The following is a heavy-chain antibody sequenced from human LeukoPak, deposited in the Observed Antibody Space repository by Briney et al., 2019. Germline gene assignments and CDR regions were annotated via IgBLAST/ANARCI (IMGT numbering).Heavy chain of an antibody. CDR3: AREGCSTTSCYKWGY. Sequence: ASVKVSCKASGYTCTGYYMHWVRQAPGQGLEWMGWINPNSGGSNYAQKFQGRVTMTRDTSISTAYMELSRLRSDDTAVYYCAREGCSTTSCYKWGYWGQGTLVTVSS. V-gene: IGHV1-2*02. CDR2: INPNSGGS. D-gene: IGHD2-2*02. J-gene: IGHJ4*02. CDR1: GYTCTGYY.